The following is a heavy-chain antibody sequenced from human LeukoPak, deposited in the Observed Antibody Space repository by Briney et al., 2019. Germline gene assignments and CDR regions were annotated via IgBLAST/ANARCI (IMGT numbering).Heavy chain of an antibody. CDR3: ARGLTMVRGGNYYYMDV. V-gene: IGHV4-61*02. CDR2: IYTSGST. Sequence: SQTLSLTCTVSGGSISSGSYCWSWIRQPAGKGLEWIGRIYTSGSTNYNPSLKSRVTISVDTSKNQFSLKLSSVTAADTAVYYCARGLTMVRGGNYYYMDVWGKGTTVTVSS. D-gene: IGHD3-10*01. J-gene: IGHJ6*03. CDR1: GGSISSGSYC.